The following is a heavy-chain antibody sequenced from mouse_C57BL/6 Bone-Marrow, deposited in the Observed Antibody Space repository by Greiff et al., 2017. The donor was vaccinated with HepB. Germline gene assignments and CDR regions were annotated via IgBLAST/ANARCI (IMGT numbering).Heavy chain of an antibody. J-gene: IGHJ3*01. CDR2: IGPGSGST. D-gene: IGHD2-4*01. CDR3: TYDYDPWFAY. V-gene: IGHV1-77*01. CDR1: GYTFTDYY. Sequence: QVQLQQSGAELVKPGASVKISCKASGYTFTDYYINWVKQRPGQGLEWIGKIGPGSGSTYYNEKFKGKATLTADKSSSTAYMHLSSLTSEDSAVYFCTYDYDPWFAYWGQGTLVTVAA.